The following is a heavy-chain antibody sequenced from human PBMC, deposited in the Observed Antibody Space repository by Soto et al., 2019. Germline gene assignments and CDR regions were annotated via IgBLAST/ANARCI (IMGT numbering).Heavy chain of an antibody. CDR1: GFTFSNSW. D-gene: IGHD3-10*01. CDR3: ASSVLWPLDRNY. V-gene: IGHV3-74*01. Sequence: PGGSLKLSCEDSGFTFSNSWMHWVRQTPGKGLVWVSRINTDGSYINYVDSVKGRFTVSRDNAKSTLYLQMNSLRAEDSAVYYCASSVLWPLDRNYWGQGTQVTVSS. CDR2: INTDGSYI. J-gene: IGHJ4*02.